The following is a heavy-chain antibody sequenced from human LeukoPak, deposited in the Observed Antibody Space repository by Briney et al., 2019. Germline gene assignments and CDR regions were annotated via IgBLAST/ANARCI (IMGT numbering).Heavy chain of an antibody. CDR1: GGSNSSYY. CDR2: ISYSGNT. CDR3: ARGGGYNSPFGY. D-gene: IGHD5-24*01. Sequence: SETLSLTCTVSGGSNSSYYWSWIRQPPGKGLEWIGYISYSGNTNYNPSLKSRFTISVDTSKNQFSLKLSSVTAADTAVYYCARGGGYNSPFGYWGQGTLVTVSS. J-gene: IGHJ4*02. V-gene: IGHV4-59*01.